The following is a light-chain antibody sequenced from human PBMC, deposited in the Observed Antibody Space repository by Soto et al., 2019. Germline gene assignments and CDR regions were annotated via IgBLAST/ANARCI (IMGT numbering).Light chain of an antibody. Sequence: DIHLTQSPSFLSASEGDRVTITCRASQGIANYLAWIQQKPGKAPKLLIDSASTLQSGVPSRFSGSGVGTEFTLTTTSLQPEDSATYYCQQLSIYPLTFGPGTRVDIK. V-gene: IGKV1-9*01. CDR1: QGIANY. CDR2: SAS. CDR3: QQLSIYPLT. J-gene: IGKJ3*01.